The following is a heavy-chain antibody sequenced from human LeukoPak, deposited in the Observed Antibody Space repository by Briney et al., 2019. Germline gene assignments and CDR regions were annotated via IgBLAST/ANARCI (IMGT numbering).Heavy chain of an antibody. CDR1: GGSLSTYA. Sequence: ASVKVSCKTSGGSLSTYAISWVRQAPGQGLEWMGGIIPILGAANYAQKFQDRVTMTRDTSTSTVYMELSSLRSEDTAVYYCARGGDGYSYYYYYMDVWGKGTTVTISS. CDR3: ARGGDGYSYYYYYMDV. V-gene: IGHV1-69*10. CDR2: IIPILGAA. D-gene: IGHD5-24*01. J-gene: IGHJ6*03.